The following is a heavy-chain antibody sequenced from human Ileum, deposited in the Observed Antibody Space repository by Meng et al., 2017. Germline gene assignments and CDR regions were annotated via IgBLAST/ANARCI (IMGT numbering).Heavy chain of an antibody. D-gene: IGHD3-10*01. Sequence: QVHLQQWGAGLLKPSETLSLTCAVYDGSFSGYFWSWIRQPPGKGLEWIGEINHSGSTNYNPSLKGRVTISVDTSKSQFSLRLNSVTAADTALYYCAGATIRTYYYGSGSYYFTKWGQGTLVTVSS. J-gene: IGHJ4*02. CDR3: AGATIRTYYYGSGSYYFTK. CDR2: INHSGST. V-gene: IGHV4-34*01. CDR1: DGSFSGYF.